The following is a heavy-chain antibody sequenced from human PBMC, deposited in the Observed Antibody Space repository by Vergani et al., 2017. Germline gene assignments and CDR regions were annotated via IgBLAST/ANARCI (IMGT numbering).Heavy chain of an antibody. J-gene: IGHJ4*02. Sequence: EVQLVESGGRVVRPGGSLRLSCAASGFTFSSYSMNWVRQAPGKGLEWVSSISSSSSYIYYADSVNGRFTISRDNAKNSLYLQMNSLRAEDTAVYYCARDLFYYDSSGYYSGFFDYWGQGTLVTVSS. V-gene: IGHV3-21*02. CDR2: ISSSSSYI. CDR3: ARDLFYYDSSGYYSGFFDY. D-gene: IGHD3-22*01. CDR1: GFTFSSYS.